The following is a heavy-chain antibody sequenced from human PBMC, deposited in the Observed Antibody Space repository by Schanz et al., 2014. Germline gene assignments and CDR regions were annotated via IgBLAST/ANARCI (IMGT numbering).Heavy chain of an antibody. J-gene: IGHJ4*02. CDR1: GFTFSDHF. CDR2: ISHDGNNK. CDR3: ARDLLVSHYDFWSGNDY. D-gene: IGHD3-3*01. Sequence: VKLVESGGGLVQPGGSLRLSCAASGFTFSDHFMDWVRQAPGKGLEWAALISHDGNNKHYVDSVEGRFTISRDNSKNTLYLQMNSLRADDTAVYYCARDLLVSHYDFWSGNDYWGQGTLVTVSS. V-gene: IGHV3-30-3*01.